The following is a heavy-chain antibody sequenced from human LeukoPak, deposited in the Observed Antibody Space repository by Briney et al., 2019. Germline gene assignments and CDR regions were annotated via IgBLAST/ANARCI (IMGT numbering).Heavy chain of an antibody. V-gene: IGHV1-46*01. CDR2: INPSGGGT. J-gene: IGHJ4*02. Sequence: GASVKVSCKTSGYTFTSYNMHWVRQAPGQGLEWMGIINPSGGGTSYAQKLQGRVTMTRDTSISTAYMELSRLRSDDTAVYYCARDSLPTIFGVVIHWGQGTLVTVSS. CDR1: GYTFTSYN. CDR3: ARDSLPTIFGVVIH. D-gene: IGHD3-3*01.